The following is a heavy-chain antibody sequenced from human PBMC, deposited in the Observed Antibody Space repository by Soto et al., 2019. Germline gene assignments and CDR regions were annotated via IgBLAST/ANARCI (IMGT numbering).Heavy chain of an antibody. D-gene: IGHD6-6*01. CDR2: IRSSSNFI. CDR1: GFTFSSYH. J-gene: IGHJ4*02. Sequence: GGSLRLSCAASGFTFSSYHMNWVRQAPGKGLEWVSYIRSSSNFIYYAGSVKGRFTISRDNAKNSLYLQMNSLRDEDTAVYYCARDGDSSSSSEFDSWGQGTLVTVSS. CDR3: ARDGDSSSSSEFDS. V-gene: IGHV3-48*02.